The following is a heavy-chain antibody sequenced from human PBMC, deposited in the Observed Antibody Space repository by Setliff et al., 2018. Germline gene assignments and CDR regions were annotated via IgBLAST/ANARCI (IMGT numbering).Heavy chain of an antibody. CDR1: GFTFSSFW. V-gene: IGHV3-7*01. CDR3: TRDVYDFRTGEAGP. CDR2: INQAGSAK. Sequence: PGGSLRLSCAASGFTFSSFWMSWVRQAPGRGLEWVANINQAGSAKYYVDSVKGRFTIPRDNAKNSLFLQMNSLRAEDTAVYYCTRDVYDFRTGEAGPWGQGARVTVSS. D-gene: IGHD3-3*01. J-gene: IGHJ5*02.